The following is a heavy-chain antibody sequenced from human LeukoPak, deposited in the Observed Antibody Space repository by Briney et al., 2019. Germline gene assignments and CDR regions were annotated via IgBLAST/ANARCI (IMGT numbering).Heavy chain of an antibody. V-gene: IGHV3-7*01. D-gene: IGHD3-3*01. J-gene: IGHJ4*02. CDR1: GFTFSSYW. CDR3: ARDAYYDFWSGYYLGLYYFDY. CDR2: IKQDGSEK. Sequence: GGSLRLSCAASGFTFSSYWMSWVRQAPGKGLEWVANIKQDGSEKYYVGSVKGRFTISRDNAKNSLYLQMNSLRAEDTAVYYCARDAYYDFWSGYYLGLYYFDYWGQGTLVTVSS.